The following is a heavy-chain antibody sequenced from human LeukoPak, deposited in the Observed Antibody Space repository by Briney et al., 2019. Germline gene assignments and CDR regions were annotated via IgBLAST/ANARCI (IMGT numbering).Heavy chain of an antibody. CDR3: ARAGYGSGSYSSLAVDY. V-gene: IGHV1-46*01. D-gene: IGHD3-10*01. Sequence: GASVKVSCKASGYTFTSYYMHWVRQAPGQGLEWMGIINPSGGSTSYAQKFQGRVTMTRDMSTSTVYMELSSLRSEDTAVYYCARAGYGSGSYSSLAVDYWGQGTLVTVSS. CDR2: INPSGGST. J-gene: IGHJ4*02. CDR1: GYTFTSYY.